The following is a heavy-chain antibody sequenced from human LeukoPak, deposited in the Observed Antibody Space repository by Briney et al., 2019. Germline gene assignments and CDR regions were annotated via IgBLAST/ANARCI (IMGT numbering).Heavy chain of an antibody. Sequence: GGSLRLSCAASAFTFSSYSMNWVRQAPGKGLEWVSSISSSSSYIYYADSVKGRFTISRDNAKNSLYLQMNSLRAEDTAVYYCARGGSGSYGMDVWGQGTTVTVSS. CDR2: ISSSSSYI. CDR1: AFTFSSYS. J-gene: IGHJ6*02. CDR3: ARGGSGSYGMDV. D-gene: IGHD1-26*01. V-gene: IGHV3-21*01.